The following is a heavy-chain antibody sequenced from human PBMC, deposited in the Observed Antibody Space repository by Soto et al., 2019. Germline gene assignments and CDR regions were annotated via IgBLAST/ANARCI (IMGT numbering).Heavy chain of an antibody. J-gene: IGHJ4*02. CDR1: GFTFSSYA. Sequence: EVQLLESGGGLVQPGGSLRLSCAASGFTFSSYAMSWVRQAPGKGLEWVSAISGSGGSTYYADSVKGRFTISRDNSKNTLYLQMNSLRAEDTAVYYCAKGPFRLYYYDSSGPVDYWGQGTLVTVSS. D-gene: IGHD3-22*01. V-gene: IGHV3-23*01. CDR3: AKGPFRLYYYDSSGPVDY. CDR2: ISGSGGST.